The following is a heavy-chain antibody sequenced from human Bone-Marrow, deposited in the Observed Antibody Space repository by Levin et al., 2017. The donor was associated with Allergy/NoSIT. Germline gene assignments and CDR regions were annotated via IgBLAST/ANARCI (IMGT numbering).Heavy chain of an antibody. D-gene: IGHD3-10*01. CDR1: GASITSGDHY. J-gene: IGHJ4*02. Sequence: SETLSLTCSVSGASITSGDHYWSWIRQSPGKGLEWIGYIYYSGSTYYNPSLMTRITISLDPSKNHFSLKLRSVTVADTAVYYCASLSYYYGAGTHPDEDYWGQGALVIVSS. CDR2: IYYSGST. CDR3: ASLSYYYGAGTHPDEDY. V-gene: IGHV4-30-4*01.